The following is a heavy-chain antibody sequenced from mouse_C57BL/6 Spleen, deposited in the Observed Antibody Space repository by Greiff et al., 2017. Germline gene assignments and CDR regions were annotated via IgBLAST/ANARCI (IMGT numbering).Heavy chain of an antibody. CDR3: ARFWAGDFDY. CDR1: GYTFTSYW. J-gene: IGHJ2*01. Sequence: QVQLQQPGAELVMPGASVKLSCKASGYTFTSYWMHWVKQRPGQGLEWIGELDTSDSSTNYNQKFKGKSPLTVDKSSSTAYMQLSSLTSEDSAVYYCARFWAGDFDYWGQGTTLTVSS. CDR2: LDTSDSST. D-gene: IGHD3-3*01. V-gene: IGHV1-69*01.